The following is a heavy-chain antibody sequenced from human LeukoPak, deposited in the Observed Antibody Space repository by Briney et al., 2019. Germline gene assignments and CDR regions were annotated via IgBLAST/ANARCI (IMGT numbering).Heavy chain of an antibody. Sequence: PLDTLSLTCTVSGGSLSGHFWSWFRRPPGKGLENIGYIHSSGSTNYNPSYKSRVTVSLEMSKNQFSLSLSSVTAADTAVYYCARDPGDTDWYNFDFWGQGILVTDSS. V-gene: IGHV4-59*11. CDR3: ARDPGDTDWYNFDF. J-gene: IGHJ4*02. D-gene: IGHD3-9*01. CDR1: GGSLSGHF. CDR2: IHSSGST.